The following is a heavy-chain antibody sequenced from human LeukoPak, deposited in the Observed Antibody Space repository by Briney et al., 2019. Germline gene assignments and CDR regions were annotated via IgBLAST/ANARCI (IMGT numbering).Heavy chain of an antibody. CDR2: IYPGDSDT. CDR3: ARHRGSWPPGYYYMDV. CDR1: GYSFTSYW. V-gene: IGHV5-51*01. Sequence: GESLKISCKGSGYSFTSYWIGWVRQMPGKGLEWMGIIYPGDSDTRYSPSFQGQVTISADKSISTAYLQWGSLKASDTAMYYCARHRGSWPPGYYYMDVWGKGTTVTISS. J-gene: IGHJ6*03. D-gene: IGHD6-13*01.